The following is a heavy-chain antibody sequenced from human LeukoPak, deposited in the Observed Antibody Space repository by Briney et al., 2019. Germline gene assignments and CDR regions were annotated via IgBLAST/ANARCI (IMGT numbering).Heavy chain of an antibody. CDR2: IYYSGST. CDR3: ARACGGDCYWAFDY. D-gene: IGHD2-21*02. Sequence: PSETLSLTCAVYGGSFSSYYWSWIRQPPGKGLEWIGYIYYSGSTNYNPSLKSRVTISVDTSKNQFSLKLSSVTAADTAVYYCARACGGDCYWAFDYWGQGTLVTVSS. J-gene: IGHJ4*02. CDR1: GGSFSSYY. V-gene: IGHV4-59*01.